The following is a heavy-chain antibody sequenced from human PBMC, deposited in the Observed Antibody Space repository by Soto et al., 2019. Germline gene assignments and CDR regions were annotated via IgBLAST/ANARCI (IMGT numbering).Heavy chain of an antibody. CDR1: GYTFIHYY. D-gene: IGHD2-21*01. CDR2: INPKGGST. J-gene: IGHJ4*02. Sequence: QVQLVQSGAEVKKPGASVKISCKASGYTFIHYYIHWVRQAPGQGLEWMAIINPKGGSTNYAQKFKGRVTVTSDTSTTTVSMELNSLESDDTAVYFCARSLLQGDFWGQGTLVPVSS. V-gene: IGHV1-46*01. CDR3: ARSLLQGDF.